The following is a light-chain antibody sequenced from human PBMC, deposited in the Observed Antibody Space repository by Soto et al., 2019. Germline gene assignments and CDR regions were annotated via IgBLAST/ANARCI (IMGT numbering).Light chain of an antibody. V-gene: IGLV1-40*01. Sequence: QSVLTQPPSVSGAPGQRVTISCTGSSSNIGIYDVNWYQHLPGTAPKLLIYGNSNRPSGIPDRFSGSKSGTSASLAITGLQAEDEADYYCQSFDRSLSSSLFGGGTKLTVL. J-gene: IGLJ2*01. CDR3: QSFDRSLSSSL. CDR2: GNS. CDR1: SSNIGIYD.